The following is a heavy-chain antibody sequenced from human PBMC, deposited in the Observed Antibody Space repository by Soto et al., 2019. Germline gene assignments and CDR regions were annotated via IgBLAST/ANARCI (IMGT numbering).Heavy chain of an antibody. CDR1: GYTLTAFY. D-gene: IGHD3-3*01. CDR2: INPNSGGT. J-gene: IGHJ4*02. CDR3: ARASEYYDFWSGYDC. Sequence: ASVKVSCKASGYTLTAFYIHWVRQAPGQGLEWMGWINPNSGGTNYAQRFQGRVTMTRDTSISTAYMELSRLRSDDTAVYYCARASEYYDFWSGYDCWGQGTQVTVSS. V-gene: IGHV1-2*02.